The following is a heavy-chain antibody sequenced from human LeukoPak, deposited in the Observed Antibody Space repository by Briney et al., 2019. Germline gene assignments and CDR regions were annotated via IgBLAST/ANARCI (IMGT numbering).Heavy chain of an antibody. J-gene: IGHJ5*02. CDR2: INTDGSST. V-gene: IGHV3-74*01. D-gene: IGHD4/OR15-4a*01. CDR1: GFTFSSYW. CDR3: ARGHSIGCELGVCES. Sequence: QPGGSLRLSCAAYGFTFSSYWRHWVRQAPGQGLVWISRINTDGSSTSYADSVKGRFTVSRDDSRSTLYLQMNSLRAEDTAIYYCARGHSIGCELGVCESWGQASLVTVAS.